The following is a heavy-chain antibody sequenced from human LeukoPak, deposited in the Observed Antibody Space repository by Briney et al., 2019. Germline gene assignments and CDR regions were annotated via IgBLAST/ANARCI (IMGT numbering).Heavy chain of an antibody. CDR1: GSRFSSHW. V-gene: IGHV3-7*01. CDR3: ARAPRRGVMDV. J-gene: IGHJ6*03. D-gene: IGHD3-10*01. CDR2: IKQDGSEK. Sequence: PGGSLRLSCAASGSRFSSHWMSWARQAPGKGLEWVANIKQDGSEKYYVDSVKGRFTISRDNAQNSLHLQMNSLRAEDTAVYYCARAPRRGVMDVWGTGTTVSVSS.